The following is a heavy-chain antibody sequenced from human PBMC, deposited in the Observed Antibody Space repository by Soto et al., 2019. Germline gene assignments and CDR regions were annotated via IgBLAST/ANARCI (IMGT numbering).Heavy chain of an antibody. CDR1: GYTFTDHG. J-gene: IGHJ4*02. CDR2: ISAYNDYT. CDR3: AKDRPSLTQNFLDVY. V-gene: IGHV1-18*01. Sequence: QIQLVQSGAEVKKPGASVKVSCKASGYTFTDHGISWVRQAPGQGFEWMGWISAYNDYTAYAQKFQGRVTMTTDKYTNTAYMELRSLTSDDTAVYYCAKDRPSLTQNFLDVYWGQGTLVTVSS. D-gene: IGHD2-2*01.